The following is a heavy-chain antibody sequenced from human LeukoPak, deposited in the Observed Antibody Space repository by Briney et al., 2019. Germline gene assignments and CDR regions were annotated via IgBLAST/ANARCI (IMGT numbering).Heavy chain of an antibody. CDR2: ISGSGGST. V-gene: IGHV3-23*01. J-gene: IGHJ3*02. CDR1: GFTFSSYA. Sequence: PGESLRLSCAASGFTFSSYAMSWVRQAPGKGLEWVSAISGSGGSTYYADSVKGRFTISRDNSKNTLYLQMNSLRAEDTAVYYCAKPSRAGYDAFDIWGQGTMVTVSS. CDR3: AKPSRAGYDAFDI. D-gene: IGHD6-19*01.